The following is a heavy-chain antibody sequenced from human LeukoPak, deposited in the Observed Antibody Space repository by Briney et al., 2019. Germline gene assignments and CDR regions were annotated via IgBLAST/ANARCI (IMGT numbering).Heavy chain of an antibody. J-gene: IGHJ4*02. Sequence: GGSLRLSCAASGFTFSSYGMHWVRQAPGKGLEWVAFIRYDGSNKYYADSVKGRFTTSRDNSKNTLYLQMNSLRAEDTAVYYCARFRRNWSGYSLDYGGQGTLVTVSS. CDR1: GFTFSSYG. CDR2: IRYDGSNK. V-gene: IGHV3-30*02. CDR3: ARFRRNWSGYSLDY. D-gene: IGHD3-3*01.